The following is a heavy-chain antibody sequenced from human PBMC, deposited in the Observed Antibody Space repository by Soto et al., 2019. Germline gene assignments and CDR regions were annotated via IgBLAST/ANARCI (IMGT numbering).Heavy chain of an antibody. CDR2: MNPNSGNT. D-gene: IGHD4-17*01. CDR1: GYTFTSCD. Sequence: GASVKVSCKASGYTFTSCDINWVRQATGQGLEWMGWMNPNSGNTGYAQKFQGRVTMTRNTSISTAYMELSSLRSEDTAVYYCARDYGGNLGYYYYGMDVWGQGTTVTVSS. V-gene: IGHV1-8*01. J-gene: IGHJ6*02. CDR3: ARDYGGNLGYYYYGMDV.